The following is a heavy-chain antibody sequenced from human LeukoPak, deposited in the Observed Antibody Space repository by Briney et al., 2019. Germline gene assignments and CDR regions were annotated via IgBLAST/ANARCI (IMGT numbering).Heavy chain of an antibody. J-gene: IGHJ4*02. CDR1: AYTFSNYG. CDR2: TSYNGNT. CDR3: ARHSGSGWQALGY. V-gene: IGHV1-18*04. Sequence: ASVKVSCKASAYTFSNYGISWVRQAPGLGLEWMGWTSYNGNTNYAQKFQDRVTMTTDTSTTTAYMELRSLESDDTAVYYCARHSGSGWQALGYWGQGTLVTVSS. D-gene: IGHD6-19*01.